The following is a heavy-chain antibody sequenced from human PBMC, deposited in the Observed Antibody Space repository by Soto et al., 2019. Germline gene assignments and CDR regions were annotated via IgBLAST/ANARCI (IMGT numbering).Heavy chain of an antibody. D-gene: IGHD3-10*01. V-gene: IGHV3-21*01. Sequence: VQLMESGGGLVQPGGSLRLSCAASGFTFSSYSMNWVRQAPGKGLEWVSSISSSSSYIYYADSVKGRFTISRDNAKNSQYLQMNSLRAEDTAVYYCASIPGGFGELAPDYWGQGTLVTVSS. CDR3: ASIPGGFGELAPDY. J-gene: IGHJ4*02. CDR1: GFTFSSYS. CDR2: ISSSSSYI.